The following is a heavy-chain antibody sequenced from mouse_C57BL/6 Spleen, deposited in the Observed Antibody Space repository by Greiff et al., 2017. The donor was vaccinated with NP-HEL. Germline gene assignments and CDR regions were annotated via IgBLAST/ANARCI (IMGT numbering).Heavy chain of an antibody. Sequence: EVQLQQSVAELVRPGASVKLSCTASGFNIKNTYMHWVKQRPEQGLEWIGRIDPANGNTKYAPKFQGKATITASTSSNTSYLQLSSLTSEDTAIYYNARGVLRGSSSYYHAIDYWGQGTSVTVSS. V-gene: IGHV14-3*01. CDR3: ARGVLRGSSSYYHAIDY. J-gene: IGHJ4*01. CDR2: IDPANGNT. CDR1: GFNIKNTY. D-gene: IGHD1-1*01.